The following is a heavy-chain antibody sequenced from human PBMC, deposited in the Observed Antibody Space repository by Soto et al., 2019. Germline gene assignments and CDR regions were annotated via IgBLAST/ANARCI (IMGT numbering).Heavy chain of an antibody. V-gene: IGHV4-59*01. CDR2: IYYSGTT. D-gene: IGHD3-16*01. J-gene: IGHJ4*02. CDR1: GDSITTYY. CDR3: ARDHRGSSV. Sequence: PSETLSLTCTVSGDSITTYYWSWIRQPPGKGLEWIGYIYYSGTTNYNPSLKSRVTISVDTSKNQFSLKLSSVTAADTAVYYCARDHRGSSVWGQGTLVTVSS.